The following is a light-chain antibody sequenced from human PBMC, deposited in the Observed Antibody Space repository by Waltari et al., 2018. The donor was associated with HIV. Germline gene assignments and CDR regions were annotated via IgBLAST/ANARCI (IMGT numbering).Light chain of an antibody. CDR3: MQALQSPPT. J-gene: IGKJ2*01. CDR1: QSLLHSNGYNY. V-gene: IGKV2-28*01. CDR2: LGS. Sequence: DIVLTQSPLSLPVTPGEPASISCRSSQSLLHSNGYNYLDWYLQKPGQSPQLLIYLGSNRASGVPDRFSGSGSVTDFTLKISRMEAEDVGVYYCMQALQSPPTFGQGTKVEIK.